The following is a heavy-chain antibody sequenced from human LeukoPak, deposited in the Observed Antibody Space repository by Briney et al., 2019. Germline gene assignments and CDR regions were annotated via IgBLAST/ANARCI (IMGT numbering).Heavy chain of an antibody. CDR2: INPNSGGT. J-gene: IGHJ4*02. V-gene: IGHV1-2*06. D-gene: IGHD4-17*01. CDR3: ARETYGDFRFDY. Sequence: ASVKLSCKASGYTFTSYGISWVRQAPGQGLEWMGRINPNSGGTNYAQKFQGRVTMARDTSISTAYMELSRLRSDDTAVYYCARETYGDFRFDYWGQGTLVTVSS. CDR1: GYTFTSYG.